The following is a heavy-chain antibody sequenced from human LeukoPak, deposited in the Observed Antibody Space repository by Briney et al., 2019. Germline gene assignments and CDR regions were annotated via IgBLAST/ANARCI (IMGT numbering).Heavy chain of an antibody. D-gene: IGHD4/OR15-4a*01. Sequence: GGSLRLSCAASGFTFSSYSMTWVRQAPGKGLEWVSYISNSSSYIYYADSVKGRFTISSDNAKNSLYLQMNSLRAEDTAVYYCAREGALPDAFDIWGQGTMVTVSS. V-gene: IGHV3-21*01. J-gene: IGHJ3*02. CDR3: AREGALPDAFDI. CDR2: ISNSSSYI. CDR1: GFTFSSYS.